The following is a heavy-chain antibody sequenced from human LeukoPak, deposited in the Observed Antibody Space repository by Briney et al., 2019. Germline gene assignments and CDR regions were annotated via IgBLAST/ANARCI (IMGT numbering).Heavy chain of an antibody. Sequence: GGSLRLSCAASGFTFSSYAMSWVRQAPGKGLEWVSAISGSGGSTDYADSVKGRFTISRDSTKNTLNLQMNSLRAEDTAVYYCAKPDSSGYYSPWGYWGQGTLVTVSS. V-gene: IGHV3-23*01. CDR2: ISGSGGST. J-gene: IGHJ4*02. CDR1: GFTFSSYA. D-gene: IGHD3-22*01. CDR3: AKPDSSGYYSPWGY.